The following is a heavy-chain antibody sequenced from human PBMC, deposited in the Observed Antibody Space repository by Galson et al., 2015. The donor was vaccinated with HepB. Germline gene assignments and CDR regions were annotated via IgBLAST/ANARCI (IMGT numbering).Heavy chain of an antibody. Sequence: SVKVSCKVSGYTLTELSMHWVRQAPGKGLEWMGGFDPEDGETIYAQKFQGRVTMTEDTSTDTAYMELSSLRSEDTAVYYCASPSNWVVVVAAGDAFDIWGQGTMVTVSS. CDR2: FDPEDGET. J-gene: IGHJ3*02. V-gene: IGHV1-24*01. CDR1: GYTLTELS. D-gene: IGHD2-15*01. CDR3: ASPSNWVVVVAAGDAFDI.